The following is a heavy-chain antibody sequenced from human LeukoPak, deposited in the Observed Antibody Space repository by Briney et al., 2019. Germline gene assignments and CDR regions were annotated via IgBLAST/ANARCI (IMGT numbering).Heavy chain of an antibody. J-gene: IGHJ6*02. V-gene: IGHV5-51*01. CDR2: IYPGDSDT. D-gene: IGHD6-19*01. CDR3: ASHSGWYGMGYGMDV. CDR1: GYSFTSYW. Sequence: GESLKISCKGSGYSFTSYWIGWVRQMPGKGLEWMGIIYPGDSDTRYSPSFQGQVTISADKSISTAYLQWSSLKASDTAMYYCASHSGWYGMGYGMDVWGQGTTVTVSS.